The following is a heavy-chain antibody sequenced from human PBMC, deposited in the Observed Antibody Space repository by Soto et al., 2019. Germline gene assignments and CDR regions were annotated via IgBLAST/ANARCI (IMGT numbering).Heavy chain of an antibody. CDR2: ISGSGGST. V-gene: IGHV3-23*01. Sequence: GGSLRLSCAASGFTFSSYAMSWVRQAPGKGLEWVSAISGSGGSTYYADSVKGRFTISRDNSKNTLYLQMNSLRAEDTAVYYCAKVYGRGYSYADWYFDLWGRGTLVTVSS. CDR1: GFTFSSYA. J-gene: IGHJ2*01. D-gene: IGHD5-18*01. CDR3: AKVYGRGYSYADWYFDL.